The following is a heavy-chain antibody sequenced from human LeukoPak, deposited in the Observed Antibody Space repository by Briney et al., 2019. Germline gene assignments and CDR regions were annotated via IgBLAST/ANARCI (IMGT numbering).Heavy chain of an antibody. CDR2: INHSGST. Sequence: SETLSLTCAVYGGSFSGYYWSWIRQPPGKGLEWIGEINHSGSTNYNPSLKSRVTISVDTSKNQFSLKLSSVTAADTAVYYCAREEAMIVVVSTHDAFDIWGQGTMVTVSS. J-gene: IGHJ3*02. V-gene: IGHV4-34*01. CDR1: GGSFSGYY. D-gene: IGHD3-22*01. CDR3: AREEAMIVVVSTHDAFDI.